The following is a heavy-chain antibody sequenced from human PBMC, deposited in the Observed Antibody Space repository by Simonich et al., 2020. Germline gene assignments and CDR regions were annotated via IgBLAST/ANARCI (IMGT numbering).Heavy chain of an antibody. Sequence: EVQLVEPGGGLVQPGGSLRLSCAASGFTFSSYEMNWVRQAPGKGLEWVSYISSSGSTIYYADSVKGRLTISRDNAKNSLYLQMNSLRAEDTAVYYCARDFRLQLVEIGTYYYYGMDVWGQGTTVTVSS. CDR2: ISSSGSTI. CDR1: GFTFSSYE. CDR3: ARDFRLQLVEIGTYYYYGMDV. D-gene: IGHD6-6*01. V-gene: IGHV3-48*03. J-gene: IGHJ6*02.